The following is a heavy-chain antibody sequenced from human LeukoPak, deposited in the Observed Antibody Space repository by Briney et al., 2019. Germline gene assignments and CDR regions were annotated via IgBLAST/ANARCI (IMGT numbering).Heavy chain of an antibody. CDR1: GFTFSSYA. CDR2: ISYDGSNK. J-gene: IGHJ4*02. CDR3: ARAGLYDSSGYYSVRTPRFDY. D-gene: IGHD3-22*01. Sequence: GRSLRLSCAASGFTFSSYAMHWVRQAPGKGLEWVAVISYDGSNKCYADSVKGRFTISRDNSKNTLYLQMNSLRAEDTAVYYCARAGLYDSSGYYSVRTPRFDYWGQGTLVTVSS. V-gene: IGHV3-30-3*01.